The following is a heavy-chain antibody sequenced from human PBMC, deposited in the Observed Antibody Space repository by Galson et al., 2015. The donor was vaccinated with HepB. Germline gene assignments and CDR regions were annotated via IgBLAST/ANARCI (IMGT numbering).Heavy chain of an antibody. J-gene: IGHJ6*02. Sequence: PALVKPTQTLTLTCTFSGFSLSTSGMCVSWIRQPPGRALEWLALIDWDDDKYYSTSLNTRLTISKDTSKNQVVLTMTNMDPVDTATYYCARIPRLTYYYYYGMDVWGQGTTVTVSS. V-gene: IGHV2-70*01. CDR1: GFSLSTSGMC. CDR2: IDWDDDK. CDR3: ARIPRLTYYYYYGMDV.